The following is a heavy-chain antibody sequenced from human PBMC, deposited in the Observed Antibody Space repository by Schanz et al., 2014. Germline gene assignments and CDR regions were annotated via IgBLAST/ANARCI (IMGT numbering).Heavy chain of an antibody. CDR1: GFTFRGYA. CDR3: ARDGGRDGYNLAFDV. V-gene: IGHV3-23*03. D-gene: IGHD5-12*01. CDR2: ITYDGSNT. Sequence: EVQLLESGGDLVQPGGSLRLSCVVSGFTFRGYAMSWVRQAPGKGLQWVAIITYDGSNTYHADSVKGRFTISRDNSKNALYLQMNSLRAEDTAVYFCARDGGRDGYNLAFDVWGQGTLVTVSS. J-gene: IGHJ3*01.